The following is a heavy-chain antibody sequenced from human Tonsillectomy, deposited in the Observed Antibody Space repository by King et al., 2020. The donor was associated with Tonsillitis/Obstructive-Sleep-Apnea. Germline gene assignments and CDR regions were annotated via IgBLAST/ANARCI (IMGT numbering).Heavy chain of an antibody. Sequence: VQLQQWGAGLLKPSETLSLTCAVYGGSFSGYYWSWIRQPPGKGLEWIGEINHSGSTNYNPSLKSRVTISVDTSKNQFSLKLSSVTAADTAVSYCAIWPVDTPLATYGSKGLSDYWGQGTLVTVSS. CDR2: INHSGST. CDR3: AIWPVDTPLATYGSKGLSDY. D-gene: IGHD5-18*01. J-gene: IGHJ4*02. V-gene: IGHV4-34*01. CDR1: GGSFSGYY.